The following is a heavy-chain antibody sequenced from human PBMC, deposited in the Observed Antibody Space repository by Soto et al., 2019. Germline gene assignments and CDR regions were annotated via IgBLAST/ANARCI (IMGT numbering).Heavy chain of an antibody. D-gene: IGHD5-12*01. CDR1: GGSISSGSYY. J-gene: IGHJ1*01. CDR3: ARDGDGYDH. CDR2: IHSSGGT. Sequence: QVQLQESGPGLVKPSETLSLTCSVSGGSISSGSYYWTWIRQPPGKGLEWIGYIHSSGGTSYNPSLTSRVTISVATSKNQFSLKLSSVTAADTAVYYCARDGDGYDHWGQGTLVTVSS. V-gene: IGHV4-61*01.